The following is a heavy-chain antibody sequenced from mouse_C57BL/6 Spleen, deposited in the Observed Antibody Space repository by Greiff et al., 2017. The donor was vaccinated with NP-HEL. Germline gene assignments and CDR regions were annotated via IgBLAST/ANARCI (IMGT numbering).Heavy chain of an antibody. CDR1: GYSITSGYY. Sequence: EVKLVESGPGLVKPSQSLSLTCSVTGYSITSGYYWNWIRQFPGNKLEWMGYISYDGSNNCNPSLKNRISITRDTSKNQFFLKLNSVTTEDTATYYCARGLGRGYFDVWGTGTTVTVSS. D-gene: IGHD4-1*01. CDR2: ISYDGSN. V-gene: IGHV3-6*01. CDR3: ARGLGRGYFDV. J-gene: IGHJ1*03.